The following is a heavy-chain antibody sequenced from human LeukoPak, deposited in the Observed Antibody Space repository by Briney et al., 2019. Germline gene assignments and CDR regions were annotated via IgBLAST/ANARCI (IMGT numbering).Heavy chain of an antibody. V-gene: IGHV3-30*18. CDR2: ISYDGSNK. D-gene: IGHD6-6*01. CDR3: AKDLNPLQPVLGTPSLGFDY. CDR1: GFTFSSYG. J-gene: IGHJ4*02. Sequence: PGRSLRLSCAASGFTFSSYGMHWVRQAPGKGLEWVAVISYDGSNKYYADSVKGRFTISRDNSKNTPYLQMNSLRAEDTAVYYCAKDLNPLQPVLGTPSLGFDYWGQGTLVTVSS.